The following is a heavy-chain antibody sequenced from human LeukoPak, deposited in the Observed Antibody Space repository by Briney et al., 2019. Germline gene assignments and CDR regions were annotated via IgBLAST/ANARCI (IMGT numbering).Heavy chain of an antibody. J-gene: IGHJ5*02. CDR1: GVSISSYY. CDR2: IYYSGST. V-gene: IGHV4-59*01. CDR3: ARASGTSPPIDP. Sequence: PSETLSLTCTVSGVSISSYYWSWIRQPPGKGLGWIGYIYYSGSTTYNPSLKSRVTISVDTSKNQFSLKLRSVTAADTAAYYCARASGTSPPIDPWGQGTLVTVSS. D-gene: IGHD2-2*01.